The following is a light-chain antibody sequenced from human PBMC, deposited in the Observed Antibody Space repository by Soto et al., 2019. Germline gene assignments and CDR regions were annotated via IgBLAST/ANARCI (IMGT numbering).Light chain of an antibody. J-gene: IGKJ3*01. V-gene: IGKV3-20*01. CDR2: GAS. CDR1: QSVSSSY. Sequence: EIVLTQSPGTLSLSPGERATLSCRASQSVSSSYLAWYQQKPGQALRLLIYGASSRATGIPDRFSGSGSGTDFTLTISRLQPEDFAVYYCQQYGSSPFTFGPGTKVYIK. CDR3: QQYGSSPFT.